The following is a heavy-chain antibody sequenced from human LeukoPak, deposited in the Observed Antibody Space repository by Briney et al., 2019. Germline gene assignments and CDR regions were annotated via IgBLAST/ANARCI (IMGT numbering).Heavy chain of an antibody. J-gene: IGHJ4*02. CDR2: ISGSGGST. D-gene: IGHD3-22*01. Sequence: PGGSLRLSCAASGFTFSSYAMSWVRQAPGKGLEWVSAISGSGGSTYYADSVKGRFTISRDNSKNTLYLQMNSLRAEDTAVYYCATPGPDSSGYPWDPFDYWGQGTLVTVSS. CDR1: GFTFSSYA. V-gene: IGHV3-23*01. CDR3: ATPGPDSSGYPWDPFDY.